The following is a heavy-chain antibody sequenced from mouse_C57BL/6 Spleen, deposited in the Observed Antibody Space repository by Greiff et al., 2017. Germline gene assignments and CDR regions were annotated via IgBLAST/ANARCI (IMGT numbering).Heavy chain of an antibody. J-gene: IGHJ2*01. CDR1: GFTFSSYA. Sequence: EVQGVESGGGLVKPGGSLKLSCAASGFTFSSYAMSWVRQTPEKRLEWVATISDGGSYTYYPDNVKGRFTISRDNAKNNLYLQMSHLKSEDTAMYYCARAGTLYGSSPCDYWGQGTTLTVSS. CDR3: ARAGTLYGSSPCDY. D-gene: IGHD1-1*01. CDR2: ISDGGSYT. V-gene: IGHV5-4*01.